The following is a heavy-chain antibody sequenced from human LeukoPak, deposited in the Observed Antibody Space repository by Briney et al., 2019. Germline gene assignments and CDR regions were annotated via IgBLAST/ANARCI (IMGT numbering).Heavy chain of an antibody. CDR3: ARDSFVTISGGWNWFDP. J-gene: IGHJ5*02. D-gene: IGHD3-3*01. CDR1: GFTFSSFW. V-gene: IGHV3-74*01. Sequence: GGSLRLSCAASGFTFSSFWMQWVRQAPGKGLVWVSRINNDGSSTAYADSVKGRFTISRDNAKNTLYLQMNSIRAEDTAVYYCARDSFVTISGGWNWFDPWGQGTLVTVSS. CDR2: INNDGSST.